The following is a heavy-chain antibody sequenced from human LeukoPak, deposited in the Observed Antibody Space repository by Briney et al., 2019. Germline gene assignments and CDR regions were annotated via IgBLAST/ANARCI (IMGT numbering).Heavy chain of an antibody. Sequence: ASVKVSCKASGYTFTSYDINWVRQATGQGLEWMGWMNPNSGNTGYAQKFQGRVTMTRNTSISTAYMELSRLRSDDTAVYYCARVDSLPYYFDYWGQGTLVTVSS. J-gene: IGHJ4*02. CDR2: MNPNSGNT. CDR3: ARVDSLPYYFDY. CDR1: GYTFTSYD. D-gene: IGHD2-21*01. V-gene: IGHV1-8*01.